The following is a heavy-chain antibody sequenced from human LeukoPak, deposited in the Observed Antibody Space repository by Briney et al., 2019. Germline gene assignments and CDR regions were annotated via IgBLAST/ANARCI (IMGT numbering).Heavy chain of an antibody. J-gene: IGHJ4*02. CDR1: GYTFTSYY. D-gene: IGHD2-2*02. Sequence: ASVKVSCKASGYTFTSYYMHWVRQAPGQGLEWMGIINPSGGSTSYAQKFQGRVTMTRDTSTSTVYMELSSLRSEDTAVYSCAREFRGYCSSTSCYKGHSSSDYWGQGTLVTVSS. CDR3: AREFRGYCSSTSCYKGHSSSDY. V-gene: IGHV1-46*01. CDR2: INPSGGST.